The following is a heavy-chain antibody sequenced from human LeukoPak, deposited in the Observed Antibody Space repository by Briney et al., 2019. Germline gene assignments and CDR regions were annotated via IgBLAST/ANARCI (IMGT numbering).Heavy chain of an antibody. CDR1: GGSISSSSYY. D-gene: IGHD4-17*01. Sequence: PSETLSLTCTVSGGSISSSSYYWGWIRQPPGKGMEWIGSIYYSGSTYYNPSLKSRVTISVDTSKNQFSLKLSSVTAADTAVYYCARLSYGYDYWGQGTLVTVSS. J-gene: IGHJ4*02. CDR3: ARLSYGYDY. CDR2: IYYSGST. V-gene: IGHV4-39*07.